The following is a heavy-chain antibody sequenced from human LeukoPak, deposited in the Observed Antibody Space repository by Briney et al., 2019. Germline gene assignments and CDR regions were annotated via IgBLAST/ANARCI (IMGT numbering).Heavy chain of an antibody. J-gene: IGHJ4*02. V-gene: IGHV7-4-1*02. CDR2: INTNTGNP. CDR3: ARDLYGSGSYYKNPDY. CDR1: GYTFTSYA. D-gene: IGHD3-10*01. Sequence: ASVKVSCKASGYTFTSYAMNWVRQAPGQGLEWMGWINTNTGNPTYAQGFTGRFVFSLDTSVSTAYLQISSLKAEDTAVYYCARDLYGSGSYYKNPDYWGQGTLVTVSS.